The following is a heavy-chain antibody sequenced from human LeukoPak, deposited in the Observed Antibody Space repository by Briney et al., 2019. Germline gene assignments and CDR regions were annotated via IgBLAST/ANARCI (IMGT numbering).Heavy chain of an antibody. Sequence: SETLSLTCTVSGDSISSTSYYWGWIRQPPGEGLEWIGSIYYTGSTYYNPSLKSRVTISVDTSQNQFSLKLNSVTAADTAVYYCASSSWGSYRHWGQGTLVTVSS. J-gene: IGHJ4*02. D-gene: IGHD3-16*02. CDR1: GDSISSTSYY. CDR2: IYYTGST. V-gene: IGHV4-39*01. CDR3: ASSSWGSYRH.